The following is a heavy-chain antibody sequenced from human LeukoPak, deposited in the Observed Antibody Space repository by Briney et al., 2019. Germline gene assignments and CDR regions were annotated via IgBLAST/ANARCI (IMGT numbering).Heavy chain of an antibody. V-gene: IGHV3-23*01. CDR1: GFTFSSYV. Sequence: GGSLRLSCAASGFTFSSYVMGWVRQAPGKGLEWVSALSGSGGSTYYADSVRGRFTISRDNSKSTLYLQMHSLRAEDTAIYYCAKNFYGDYNVFFDYWGQGTLVTVSP. D-gene: IGHD4-17*01. CDR3: AKNFYGDYNVFFDY. J-gene: IGHJ4*02. CDR2: LSGSGGST.